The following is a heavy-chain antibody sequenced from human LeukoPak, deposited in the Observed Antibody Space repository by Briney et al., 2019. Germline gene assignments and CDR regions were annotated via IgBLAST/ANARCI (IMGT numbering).Heavy chain of an antibody. Sequence: PGGSLRLSCAASGFTFSSYEMNWVRQAPGKGLEWVSYIGSSGSTIYYADSVKGRFTISRDNAKNSLYLQMNSLRAEDTAVYYCARDVGFWSGIENWFDPWGQGTLATVSS. J-gene: IGHJ5*02. D-gene: IGHD3-3*01. CDR2: IGSSGSTI. CDR3: ARDVGFWSGIENWFDP. CDR1: GFTFSSYE. V-gene: IGHV3-48*03.